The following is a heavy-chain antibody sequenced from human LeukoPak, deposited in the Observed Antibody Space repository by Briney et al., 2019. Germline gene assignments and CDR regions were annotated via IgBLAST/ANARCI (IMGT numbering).Heavy chain of an antibody. D-gene: IGHD5-12*01. J-gene: IGHJ6*03. CDR1: GYTFTSYG. V-gene: IGHV1-69*05. CDR3: ARDNPDIVATIGRGYYYCYMDV. Sequence: ASVKVSCKASGYTFTSYGISWVRQAPGQGLEWMGGIIPIFGTANYAQKFQGRVTITTDESTSTAYMELSSLRSEDTAVYYCARDNPDIVATIGRGYYYCYMDVWCKGTPVTVS. CDR2: IIPIFGTA.